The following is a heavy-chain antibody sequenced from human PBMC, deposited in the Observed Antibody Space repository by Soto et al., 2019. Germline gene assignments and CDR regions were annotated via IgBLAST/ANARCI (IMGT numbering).Heavy chain of an antibody. CDR1: GGTFSSYA. V-gene: IGHV1-69*01. J-gene: IGHJ1*01. CDR2: IIPIFGAA. Sequence: QVQLVQSGAEVKKPGSSVKVSCKASGGTFSSYAISWVRQAPGQGLEWMGGIIPIFGAANYAQKFQGRVTITADESTSTAYMELSSLRSEDTAVYYCASAGEMATITTEYFQHWGQGTLVTVSS. D-gene: IGHD4-4*01. CDR3: ASAGEMATITTEYFQH.